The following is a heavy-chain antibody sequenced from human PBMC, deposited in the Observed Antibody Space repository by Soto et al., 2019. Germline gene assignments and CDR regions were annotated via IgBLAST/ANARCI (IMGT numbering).Heavy chain of an antibody. CDR2: ISAYNGNT. D-gene: IGHD2-15*01. V-gene: IGHV1-18*01. CDR3: ARGDIVVVVAASKVDDAFDI. CDR1: GYTFTSYG. Sequence: ASVKVSCKASGYTFTSYGISWVRQAPGQGLEWMGWISAYNGNTNYAQKLQGRVTMTTDTSTSTAYMELRGLRSDDTAVYYCARGDIVVVVAASKVDDAFDIWGQGTMVTVSS. J-gene: IGHJ3*02.